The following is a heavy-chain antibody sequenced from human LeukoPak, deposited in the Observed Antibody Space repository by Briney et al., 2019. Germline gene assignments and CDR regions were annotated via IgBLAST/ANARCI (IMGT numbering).Heavy chain of an antibody. CDR1: GFTFSSYW. CDR2: INSDGSST. D-gene: IGHD3-22*01. J-gene: IGHJ4*02. Sequence: PGGSLRLSCAASGFTFSSYWMHWVRQGPGKGLVWVSRINSDGSSTTYADSVKGRFTISRDNAKNTLYLQMNSLRAEDTAVYYCARANYYDSSGYYPYWGQGTLVTVSS. CDR3: ARANYYDSSGYYPY. V-gene: IGHV3-74*01.